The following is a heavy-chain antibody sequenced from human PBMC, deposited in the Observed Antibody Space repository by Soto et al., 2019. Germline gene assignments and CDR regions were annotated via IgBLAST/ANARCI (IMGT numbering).Heavy chain of an antibody. CDR3: AHRREGNSYGPTFDY. CDR2: IYWDDDK. V-gene: IGHV2-5*02. J-gene: IGHJ4*02. Sequence: QITLKESGPTLVKPTQTLTLTCTFSGFSLSTSGVGVGWIRQPPGKALEWLALIYWDDDKRYSPSLKSRLTVTKDTSKNQVVLTMTNMEPVDTATYYCAHRREGNSYGPTFDYWGQGTLVTVSS. D-gene: IGHD5-18*01. CDR1: GFSLSTSGVG.